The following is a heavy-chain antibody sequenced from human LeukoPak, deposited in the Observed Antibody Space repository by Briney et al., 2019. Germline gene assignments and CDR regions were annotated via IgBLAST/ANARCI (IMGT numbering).Heavy chain of an antibody. CDR3: ARKGSSGCCYYYYFMYV. Sequence: SETLSLTCAVCGGSFSGYYWSWIRQPPGKGLEWIGEINHSGSTNYNPSLKSRVTISVDTSKNQFSLKLSSVTAADTAVYYCARKGSSGCCYYYYFMYVWAKGTTVTVSS. V-gene: IGHV4-34*01. CDR2: INHSGST. J-gene: IGHJ6*03. CDR1: GGSFSGYY. D-gene: IGHD3-22*01.